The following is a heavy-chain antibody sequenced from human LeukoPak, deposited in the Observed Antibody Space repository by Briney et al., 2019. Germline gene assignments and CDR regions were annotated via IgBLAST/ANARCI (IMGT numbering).Heavy chain of an antibody. CDR1: GGSISSYY. CDR3: ARVREDFWSGHYNWFDP. Sequence: PSETLSLTCTVSGGSISSYYWSWIRQPPGKGLEWIGYIYYSGSTNYNPSLKSRVTISVDTSKNQFSLKLSSVTAADTAVYYCARVREDFWSGHYNWFDPWGQGTLVTVSS. CDR2: IYYSGST. D-gene: IGHD3-3*01. V-gene: IGHV4-59*01. J-gene: IGHJ5*02.